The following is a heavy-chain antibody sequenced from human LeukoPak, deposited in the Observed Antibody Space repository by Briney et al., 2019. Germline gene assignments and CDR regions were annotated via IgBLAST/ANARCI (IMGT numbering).Heavy chain of an antibody. J-gene: IGHJ4*02. CDR2: ISSSGTTI. D-gene: IGHD5-18*01. Sequence: GGSLRLSCAASGFTFSDYYMSWIRQAPGKGLEWVSYISSSGTTIYYADSVKGRFTISRDNAKNSLYLQMNSLRTEDTAVYYCARKEELWSPGDYWGQGTLVTVSS. CDR3: ARKEELWSPGDY. CDR1: GFTFSDYY. V-gene: IGHV3-11*04.